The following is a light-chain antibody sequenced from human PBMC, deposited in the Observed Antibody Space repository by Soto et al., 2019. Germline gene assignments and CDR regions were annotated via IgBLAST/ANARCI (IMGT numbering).Light chain of an antibody. J-gene: IGKJ5*01. V-gene: IGKV3-15*01. Sequence: ELVLTQSPVTLSVSPGERATLSCRASQSGGNNLAWYQQKPGQAPSLLIYGASTRATGIPARFSGSGSGTAFTHTISSLQSEDVSVYYGQQYNKWPPFTCGQGTRLQI. CDR2: GAS. CDR3: QQYNKWPPFT. CDR1: QSGGNN.